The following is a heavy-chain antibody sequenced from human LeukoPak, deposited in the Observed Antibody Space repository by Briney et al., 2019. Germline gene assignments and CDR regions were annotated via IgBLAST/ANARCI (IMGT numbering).Heavy chain of an antibody. CDR2: IYPGDSDT. J-gene: IGHJ4*02. Sequence: GESLKISCKGSGYSFTGYWIGWVRQMPGKGLEWMGIIYPGDSDTRYSPSFQGHVTISADTSISTAYLQWSSLQASDTAMYYCARLLGGGPAATPFDYWGQGTLVTVSS. V-gene: IGHV5-51*01. CDR1: GYSFTGYW. CDR3: ARLLGGGPAATPFDY. D-gene: IGHD2-2*01.